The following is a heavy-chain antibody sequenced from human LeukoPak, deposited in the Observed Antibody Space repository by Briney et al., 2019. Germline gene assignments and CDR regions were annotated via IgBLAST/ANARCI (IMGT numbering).Heavy chain of an antibody. V-gene: IGHV3-64D*06. CDR2: ISSNGGST. D-gene: IGHD3-10*01. CDR1: GFTFSSYA. Sequence: QPGGSLRLSCSASGFTFSSYAMHWVRQAPGKGLEYVSAISSNGGSTYYADSVKGRFTISRDNSKNTMYLQMSSLRAEDTAVYYCVNSYGSGTREHSLDYWGQGTLVTVSS. J-gene: IGHJ4*02. CDR3: VNSYGSGTREHSLDY.